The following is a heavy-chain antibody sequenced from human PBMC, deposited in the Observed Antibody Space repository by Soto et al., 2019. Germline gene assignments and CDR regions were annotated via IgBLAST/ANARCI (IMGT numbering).Heavy chain of an antibody. D-gene: IGHD6-25*01. CDR2: INANNGGA. CDR1: GYTLTNSQ. V-gene: IGHV1-2*02. CDR3: AREGGSETLQPSYNWFDT. J-gene: IGHJ5*02. Sequence: QVQLVQSGAEVKKPGASVKVPSRLPGYTLTNSQFHGLRKAPEQGLEFMGGINANNGGAGSAQQFQGRVTVTRDTSITTVYMELSNLRSDDTAVYYCAREGGSETLQPSYNWFDTWGQGTLVTVSS.